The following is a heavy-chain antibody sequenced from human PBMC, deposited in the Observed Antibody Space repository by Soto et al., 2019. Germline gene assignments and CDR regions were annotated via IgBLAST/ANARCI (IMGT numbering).Heavy chain of an antibody. V-gene: IGHV4-28*01. CDR1: GYSISSSNW. Sequence: QVQLQESGPGLVKPSDTLSLTCAVSGYSISSSNWWGWIRQPPGKGLEWIGYIYYSGTTYYNPSLKTRVTMAVDTSKNQFSLKLTSVTAVDTAVYYCARWEIQGPIDYCRQGTLVTVSS. CDR3: ARWEIQGPIDY. D-gene: IGHD1-26*01. CDR2: IYYSGTT. J-gene: IGHJ4*02.